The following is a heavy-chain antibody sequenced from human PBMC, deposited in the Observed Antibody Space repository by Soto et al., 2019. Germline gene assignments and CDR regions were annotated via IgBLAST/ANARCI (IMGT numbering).Heavy chain of an antibody. J-gene: IGHJ6*02. V-gene: IGHV1-18*01. CDR1: GYTFTSYG. Sequence: ASVKVSCKASGYTFTSYGISWVRQAPGQGLEWMGWISAYNGNTNYAQKLQGRVTMTTDTSTSTAYMELRSLRSDDTAVYYCARDLVEYWSGGSYYCYGMDVSGQGTTVTVSS. D-gene: IGHD2-8*02. CDR3: ARDLVEYWSGGSYYCYGMDV. CDR2: ISAYNGNT.